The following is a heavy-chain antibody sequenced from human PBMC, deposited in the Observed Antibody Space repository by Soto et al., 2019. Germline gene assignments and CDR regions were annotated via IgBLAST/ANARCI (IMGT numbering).Heavy chain of an antibody. V-gene: IGHV3-9*01. D-gene: IGHD1-1*01. CDR2: ISWNSGNI. CDR3: AKDASITTTYLAH. Sequence: EVQLVESGGGLVQPGRSLRLSCAASGFTFDDYAMHWVRQAPGKGLEWVSSISWNSGNIDYADSLKGRFTVSRDNAKNSLYLHMSSLRSEDTALYYCAKDASITTTYLAHWGQGTLVTVSS. J-gene: IGHJ4*02. CDR1: GFTFDDYA.